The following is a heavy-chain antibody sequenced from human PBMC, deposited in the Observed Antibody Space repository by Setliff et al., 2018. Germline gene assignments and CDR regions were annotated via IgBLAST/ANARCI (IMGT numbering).Heavy chain of an antibody. D-gene: IGHD2-8*01. Sequence: ASVKVSCKASGYTFSHSGITWVRQAPGQGLEWMGWISAYTGNTNYAQKLQGRVTMTTDASTNTAYMELRGLSSDDTAVYYCSRLVRYCSKTTCQTASGAEVWGQGTLVTSPQ. CDR3: SRLVRYCSKTTCQTASGAEV. CDR2: ISAYTGNT. CDR1: GYTFSHSG. V-gene: IGHV1-18*01. J-gene: IGHJ4*02.